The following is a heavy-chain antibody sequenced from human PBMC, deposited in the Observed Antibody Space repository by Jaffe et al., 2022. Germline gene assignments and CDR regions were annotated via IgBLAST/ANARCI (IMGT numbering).Heavy chain of an antibody. CDR3: ARPYFDRTGYLSDYFHH. J-gene: IGHJ1*01. CDR2: INPNSGGT. D-gene: IGHD3-9*01. Sequence: QVQVVQSGAEVKKPGASVKVSCKASGYTFTDYFIHWMRQAPGQGLEWMGWINPNSGGTVYAPKFQGRVTMTRDTSISSVYMELSSLTSDDTAVYYCARPYFDRTGYLSDYFHHWGQGTLVTVSS. CDR1: GYTFTDYF. V-gene: IGHV1-2*02.